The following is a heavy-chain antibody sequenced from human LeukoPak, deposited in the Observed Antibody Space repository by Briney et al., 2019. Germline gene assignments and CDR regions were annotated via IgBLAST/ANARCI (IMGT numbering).Heavy chain of an antibody. Sequence: GGSLRLSCAASRFIFSSYSMNWVRQAPGKGLEWVSYISDSSSYTYYADSVKGRFTISRDNAKNSLYLQMNSLRAEDTAVYYCARAMMVVSNLWGVYDYWGQGTLVTVSS. CDR2: ISDSSSYT. CDR1: RFIFSSYS. V-gene: IGHV3-21*04. CDR3: ARAMMVVSNLWGVYDY. J-gene: IGHJ4*02. D-gene: IGHD3-22*01.